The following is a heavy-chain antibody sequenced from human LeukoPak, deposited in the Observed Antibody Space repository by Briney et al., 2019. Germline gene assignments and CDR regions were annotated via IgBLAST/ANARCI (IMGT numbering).Heavy chain of an antibody. J-gene: IGHJ4*02. V-gene: IGHV1-2*02. CDR1: GYTFSGYY. CDR3: ARVDPKNDY. CDR2: INPDSGAT. Sequence: ASVKVSCKASGYTFSGYYIHWVRQAPGQGLEWMGWINPDSGATNSAQKFQGRVTMTRDTSISTAYMGLSSLRSDDTALYYCARVDPKNDYWGQGTLVTVSS.